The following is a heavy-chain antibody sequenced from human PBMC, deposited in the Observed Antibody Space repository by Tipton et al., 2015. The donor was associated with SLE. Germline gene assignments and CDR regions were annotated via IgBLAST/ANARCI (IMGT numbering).Heavy chain of an antibody. Sequence: TLSLTCTVSGGSISNSGYYWGWIRQPPGKGLEWIGSIYYSGTTYYHPSLKSRVTISLDTSKNQFSLKVRSVTAADTAVYWCARGVATIDGDAFDIWGPGPMVTVSS. CDR3: ARGVATIDGDAFDI. D-gene: IGHD5-12*01. CDR2: IYYSGTT. V-gene: IGHV4-39*07. CDR1: GGSISNSGYY. J-gene: IGHJ3*02.